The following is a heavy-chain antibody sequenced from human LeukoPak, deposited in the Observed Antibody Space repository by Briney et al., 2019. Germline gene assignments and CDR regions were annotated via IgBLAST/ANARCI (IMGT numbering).Heavy chain of an antibody. CDR2: ISAYNGNT. Sequence: ASVKVSCKASGYAFTSYGISWVRQAPGQGLEWMGWISAYNGNTNYAQRLQGRVTMTTDTSTSTAYMELRSLRSDDTAVYYCARDESQLGATPPYDWGQGTLVTVSS. J-gene: IGHJ4*02. D-gene: IGHD1-26*01. CDR1: GYAFTSYG. V-gene: IGHV1-18*01. CDR3: ARDESQLGATPPYD.